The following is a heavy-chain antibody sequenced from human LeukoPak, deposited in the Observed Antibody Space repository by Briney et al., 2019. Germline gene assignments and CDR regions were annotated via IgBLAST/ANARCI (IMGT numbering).Heavy chain of an antibody. CDR3: ARDNSVGDNAWWFDP. V-gene: IGHV1-46*01. D-gene: IGHD1-26*01. CDR1: GYTFTGYY. CDR2: INPTGGST. J-gene: IGHJ5*02. Sequence: ASVKVSCKASGYTFTGYYMHWVRQAPGQGLEWMGLINPTGGSTGYAQKFQGRVTMTRDMSTSTDYMELSSLRSEETAIYYCARDNSVGDNAWWFDPWGQGTLVTVSS.